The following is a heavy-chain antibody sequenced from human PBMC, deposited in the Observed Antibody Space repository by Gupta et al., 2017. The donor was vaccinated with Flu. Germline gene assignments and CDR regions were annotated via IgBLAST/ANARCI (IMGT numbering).Heavy chain of an antibody. J-gene: IGHJ3*01. D-gene: IGHD2-15*01. CDR3: AKDRWGYCSGSKCYFDAFDF. CDR2: ISGSATST. V-gene: IGHV3-23*01. Sequence: WVRQAPGKGLEWVSVISGSATSTYYADSVKGRCTISRDNSNNMVYMQMNSLRVEDTAVYYCAKDRWGYCSGSKCYFDAFDFWGPGTVVTVSS.